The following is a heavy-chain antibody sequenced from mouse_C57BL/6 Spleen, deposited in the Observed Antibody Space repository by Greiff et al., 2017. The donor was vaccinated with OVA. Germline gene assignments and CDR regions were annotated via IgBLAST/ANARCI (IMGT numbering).Heavy chain of an antibody. CDR3: TRSYYYGSTEYYFDY. CDR1: GYTFTDYE. CDR2: IDPETGGT. V-gene: IGHV1-15*01. D-gene: IGHD1-1*01. J-gene: IGHJ2*01. Sequence: VKLMESGAELVRPGASVTLSCKASGYTFTDYEMHWVKQTPVHGLEWIGAIDPETGGTAYNQKFKGKAILTADKSSSTAYMELRSLTSEDSAVYYCTRSYYYGSTEYYFDYWGQGTTLTVSS.